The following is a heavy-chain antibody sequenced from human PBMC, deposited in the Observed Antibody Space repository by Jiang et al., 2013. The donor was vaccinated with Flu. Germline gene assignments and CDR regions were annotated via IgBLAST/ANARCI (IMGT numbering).Heavy chain of an antibody. CDR3: ARGGVGGYDILTGYYNPSGGPFDY. D-gene: IGHD3-9*01. V-gene: IGHV3-7*01. J-gene: IGHJ4*02. Sequence: QLVESGGGLVQPGGSLRLSCAASGFTFSTYWMSWVRQAPGKGLEWVANIKQDGSEKYYVDSVKGRFTISRDNAKNSLYLQMNSLRAEDAAIYYCARGGVGGYDILTGYYNPSGGPFDYWGQGTLVTVSS. CDR2: IKQDGSEK. CDR1: GFTFSTYW.